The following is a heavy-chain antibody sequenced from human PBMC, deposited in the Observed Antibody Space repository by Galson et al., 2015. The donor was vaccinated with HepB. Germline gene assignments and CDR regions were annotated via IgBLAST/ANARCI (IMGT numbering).Heavy chain of an antibody. Sequence: SLRLSCAASGFTFSSFAMHWVRQAPGKGLEWVAVISYDGSNKYYADSVKGRFTVSRDNSKNTLYLQMNSLRAEDTAVYYCASVHQYSTSLVENGMDVWGQGTTVTVSS. CDR3: ASVHQYSTSLVENGMDV. CDR2: ISYDGSNK. CDR1: GFTFSSFA. V-gene: IGHV3-30-3*01. J-gene: IGHJ6*02. D-gene: IGHD2/OR15-2a*01.